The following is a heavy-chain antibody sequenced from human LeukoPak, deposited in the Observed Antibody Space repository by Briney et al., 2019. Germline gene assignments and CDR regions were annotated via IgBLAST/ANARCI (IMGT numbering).Heavy chain of an antibody. J-gene: IGHJ4*02. CDR1: GYSFTTYW. V-gene: IGHV5-51*01. CDR3: ARQGDPPREDFDF. Sequence: GESLKISCEAFGYSFTTYWIGWVRQMPGKGLEWVGTIYPDDSTTKYGPSFQGQVTISVDTSITTVYLRWNSLKASDTAIYYCARQGDPPREDFDFWGQGTLVTVSS. CDR2: IYPDDSTT. D-gene: IGHD3-10*01.